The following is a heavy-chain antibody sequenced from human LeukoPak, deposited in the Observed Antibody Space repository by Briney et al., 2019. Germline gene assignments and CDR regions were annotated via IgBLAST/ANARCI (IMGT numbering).Heavy chain of an antibody. Sequence: SETLSLTCAVYGGSSSGYYWSWIRQPPGKGLEWIGEINHSGSTNYNPSLKSRVTISVDTSKNQFSLKLSSVTAADTAVYYCARGVIGLLLVYWGQGTLVTVSS. D-gene: IGHD2-15*01. CDR3: ARGVIGLLLVY. CDR2: INHSGST. J-gene: IGHJ4*02. CDR1: GGSSSGYY. V-gene: IGHV4-34*01.